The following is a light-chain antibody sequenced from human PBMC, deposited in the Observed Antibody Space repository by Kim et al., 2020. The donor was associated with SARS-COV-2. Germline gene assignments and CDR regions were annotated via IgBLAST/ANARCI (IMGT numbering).Light chain of an antibody. CDR1: SSDVGGYNY. CDR2: DVS. J-gene: IGLJ3*02. CDR3: SSYTSSISWV. Sequence: QSALTQPASVSGSPGQSITISCTGSSSDVGGYNYVSWYQKHPGKAPQLMIYDVSQRPSGVSDRFSGSKSGNTASLTISGLQAEDEADYYCSSYTSSISWVFGGGTQLTVL. V-gene: IGLV2-14*01.